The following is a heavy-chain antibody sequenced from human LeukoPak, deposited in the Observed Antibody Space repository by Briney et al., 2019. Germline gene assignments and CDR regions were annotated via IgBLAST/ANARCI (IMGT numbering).Heavy chain of an antibody. CDR1: GYTFTSYA. D-gene: IGHD5-24*01. CDR3: AREGAEDGAFDI. Sequence: GASVKVSCKASGYTFTSYAMHWVRQAPGQRLEWMGWINAGNGNTKYSQKFQGRVTITRDTSASTAYMELSSLSSEDTAVYYCAREGAEDGAFDIWGQGTMVTVSS. CDR2: INAGNGNT. V-gene: IGHV1-3*01. J-gene: IGHJ3*02.